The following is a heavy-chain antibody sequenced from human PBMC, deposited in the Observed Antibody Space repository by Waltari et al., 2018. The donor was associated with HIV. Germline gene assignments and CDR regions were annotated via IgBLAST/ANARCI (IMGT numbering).Heavy chain of an antibody. CDR2: MNPNSGNT. CDR1: GYTFTSYD. D-gene: IGHD2-15*01. Sequence: QVQLVQSGAEVKKPGASVKVSCKASGYTFTSYDINWVRQATGQGLEWMGWMNPNSGNTGYAQKFQGRVTMTRNTSISTAYMELSSLRSEDTAVFYCARNLTTRYCSGGSCYSFNGMDVWGQGTTVTVSS. CDR3: ARNLTTRYCSGGSCYSFNGMDV. V-gene: IGHV1-8*01. J-gene: IGHJ6*02.